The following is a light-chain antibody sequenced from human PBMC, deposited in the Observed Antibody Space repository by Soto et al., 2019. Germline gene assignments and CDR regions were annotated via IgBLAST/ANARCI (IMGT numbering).Light chain of an antibody. CDR3: QQSHSTPYP. Sequence: DIQMTQSPSSLSASVGDIVTITCRASQSISNYLNWYQRKPGKAPKILIYAASNLQSWAPSRFSGSGSGTDFTLTSSSLPPEDFATYYGQQSHSTPYPFGQGTKLEIK. V-gene: IGKV1-39*01. J-gene: IGKJ2*01. CDR1: QSISNY. CDR2: AAS.